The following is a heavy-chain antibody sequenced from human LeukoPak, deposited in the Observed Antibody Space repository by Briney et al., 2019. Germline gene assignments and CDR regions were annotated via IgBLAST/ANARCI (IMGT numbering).Heavy chain of an antibody. D-gene: IGHD3-22*01. CDR3: AGDSSGYYSNLFDY. CDR1: GGSISSYY. V-gene: IGHV4-59*01. Sequence: PSETLSLTCTVSGGSISSYYWSWIRQPPGKGLEWIGYIYYSGSTNYNPSLKSRVTISVDTSKNQFSLKLSSVTAADTAVYYCAGDSSGYYSNLFDYWGQGTLVTVSS. CDR2: IYYSGST. J-gene: IGHJ4*02.